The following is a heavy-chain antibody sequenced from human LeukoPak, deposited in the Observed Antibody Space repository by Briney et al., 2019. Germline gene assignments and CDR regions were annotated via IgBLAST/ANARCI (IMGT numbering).Heavy chain of an antibody. CDR1: GFTFSDYY. J-gene: IGHJ4*02. V-gene: IGHV3-11*01. D-gene: IGHD3-22*01. CDR3: ARGEEGGYYYDSSGYSPDDY. Sequence: GGSLRLSCAASGFTFSDYYMSWIRQAPGKGLEWVSDISSSGSTIYYADSVKGRFTISRDNAKNSLYLQMNSLRAEDTAVYYCARGEEGGYYYDSSGYSPDDYWGQGTLVTVSS. CDR2: ISSSGSTI.